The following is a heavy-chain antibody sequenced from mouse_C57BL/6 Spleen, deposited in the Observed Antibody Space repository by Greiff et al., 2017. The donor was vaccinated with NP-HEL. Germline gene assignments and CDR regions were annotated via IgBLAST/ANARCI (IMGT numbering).Heavy chain of an antibody. J-gene: IGHJ2*01. CDR1: GFNIKDYY. D-gene: IGHD1-1*01. Sequence: EVQLQQSGAELVRPGASVKLSCTASGFNIKDYYMHWVKQRPEQGLEWIGRIDPEDGDTEYAPKFQGKATMTADTSSNTAYLQRSSLTSEDTAVYYCTTRPDRPDYYGSSPYFDYWGQGTTLTVSS. V-gene: IGHV14-1*01. CDR3: TTRPDRPDYYGSSPYFDY. CDR2: IDPEDGDT.